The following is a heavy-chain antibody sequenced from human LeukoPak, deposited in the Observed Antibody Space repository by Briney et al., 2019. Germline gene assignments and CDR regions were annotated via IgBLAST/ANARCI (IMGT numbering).Heavy chain of an antibody. Sequence: SETLSLTCTVSGGSISSSSYYWGWIRQPPGKGLEWIGRIYYSGSTYYNPSLKSRVTISVDTSKNQFSLKLSSVTAADTAVYYCARVTLAGTPDYFDYWGQGTLVTVSS. V-gene: IGHV4-39*01. CDR3: ARVTLAGTPDYFDY. CDR2: IYYSGST. CDR1: GGSISSSSYY. J-gene: IGHJ4*02. D-gene: IGHD6-13*01.